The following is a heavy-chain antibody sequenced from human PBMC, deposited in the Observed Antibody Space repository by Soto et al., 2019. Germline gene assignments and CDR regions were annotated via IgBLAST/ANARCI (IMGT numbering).Heavy chain of an antibody. CDR3: ARDQTGELDYYYGMDV. CDR1: GFTFSDYY. CDR2: ISSSSSYT. D-gene: IGHD3-10*01. J-gene: IGHJ6*02. Sequence: QVQLVESGGGLVKPGGSLRLSCAASGFTFSDYYMSWIRQAPGKGLEWVSYISSSSSYTNYADSVKGRFTISRDNAKNSLYLQMNSLRAEDTAVYYCARDQTGELDYYYGMDVWGQGTTVTVSS. V-gene: IGHV3-11*05.